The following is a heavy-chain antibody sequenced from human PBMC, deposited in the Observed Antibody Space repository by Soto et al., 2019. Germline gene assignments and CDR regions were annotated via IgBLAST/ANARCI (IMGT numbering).Heavy chain of an antibody. CDR1: GGSVSSGDYY. J-gene: IGHJ4*02. D-gene: IGHD3-3*01. V-gene: IGHV4-30-4*01. CDR3: DRGMTPGEFWDY. Sequence: SETLSLTCTVSGGSVSSGDYYWSWIRQPPGKGLEWIGYIHYSGSTYYNPSLKSRVTISVDTSKDQFCLKLSSVTSADTAVYYCDRGMTPGEFWDYRGQGTLVTV. CDR2: IHYSGST.